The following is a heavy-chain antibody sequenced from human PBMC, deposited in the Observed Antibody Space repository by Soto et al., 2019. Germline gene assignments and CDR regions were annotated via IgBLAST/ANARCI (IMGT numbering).Heavy chain of an antibody. J-gene: IGHJ4*02. D-gene: IGHD2-2*01. V-gene: IGHV1-69*02. Sequence: QVQLVQSGAEVKKPGSSVKVSCKASGGTFSSYTISWVRQAPGQGLEWMGRIIPILGIANYAQKFQGRVTITADKSTSTAYMALSSLRSEDTAVYYCAGYCSSTSCYGGGDYWGQGTLVTVSS. CDR2: IIPILGIA. CDR3: AGYCSSTSCYGGGDY. CDR1: GGTFSSYT.